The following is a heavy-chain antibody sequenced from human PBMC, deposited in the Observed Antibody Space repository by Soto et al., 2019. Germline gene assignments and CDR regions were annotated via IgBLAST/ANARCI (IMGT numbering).Heavy chain of an antibody. Sequence: QVQLQQWGAGLLKPSETLSLTCAVYGGSFSAYDWTWIRQPPGKGLEWIGDIHHTRGTNYNPSLTSRVIISVDTSKNQCSLKLRSVTAADTAVYYCARGPDSGEYGWFDPWGQGSLVTVSS. CDR3: ARGPDSGEYGWFDP. V-gene: IGHV4-34*01. CDR2: IHHTRGT. D-gene: IGHD7-27*01. CDR1: GGSFSAYD. J-gene: IGHJ5*02.